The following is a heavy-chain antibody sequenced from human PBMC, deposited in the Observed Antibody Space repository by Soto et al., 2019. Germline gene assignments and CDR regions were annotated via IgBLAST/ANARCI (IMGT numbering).Heavy chain of an antibody. D-gene: IGHD4-17*01. CDR2: IYYSGST. CDR1: GGSISSSSYY. CDR3: ARHPSLYGDHYYIDY. Sequence: QLQLQESGPGLVKPSATLSLPCTVSGGSISSSSYYWGWIRQPPGQGLEWIGSIYYSGSTYYNPSLKSRVTISVDTSKNQVSLKLSSVTAADTAVYYCARHPSLYGDHYYIDYWGQGTLVTVSS. J-gene: IGHJ4*02. V-gene: IGHV4-39*01.